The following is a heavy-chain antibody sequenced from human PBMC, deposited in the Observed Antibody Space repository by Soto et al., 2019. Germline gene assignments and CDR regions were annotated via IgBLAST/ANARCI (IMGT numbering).Heavy chain of an antibody. V-gene: IGHV3-74*01. CDR2: INTDGSNT. CDR3: AREFCSGGNCYTYYFDP. Sequence: PGGSLRLSCAASGLTFNRYWIHWVRHAPGKGLVWVSHINTDGSNTNYADSVKGRFTISRDNAKSTLFLQMNSLRDEDTAVYYCAREFCSGGNCYTYYFDPWGQGIPVT. CDR1: GLTFNRYW. D-gene: IGHD2-15*01. J-gene: IGHJ5*02.